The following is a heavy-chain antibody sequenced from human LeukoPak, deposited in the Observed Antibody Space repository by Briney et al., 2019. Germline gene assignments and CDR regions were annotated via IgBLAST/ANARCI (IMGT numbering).Heavy chain of an antibody. CDR1: GFTFGEYG. D-gene: IGHD1-7*01. CDR2: IRSKAYGGTT. V-gene: IGHV3-49*04. CDR3: TRAGGTVELY. J-gene: IGHJ4*02. Sequence: HPGRSLRLSCTGSGFTFGEYGMSWVRQAPGKGVEWVGFIRSKAYGGTTQYAASVKGRFTISRDDSKSIAYLQMNSLKTEDTAVYYCTRAGGTVELYWGQGTLVTVSS.